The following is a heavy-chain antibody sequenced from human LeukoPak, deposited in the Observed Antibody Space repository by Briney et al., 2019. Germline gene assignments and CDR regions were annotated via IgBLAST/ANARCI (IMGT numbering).Heavy chain of an antibody. Sequence: GESLKISCKGSGYGFTSYWFGWVRQLPGKGLEWLGIIYPGDSDTRYSPSFQGQVTISADKSISTAYLQWSSMKASDTAMYYCARRNDYCSGSYPRPSFFDYWGQGTLVTVSS. J-gene: IGHJ4*02. V-gene: IGHV5-51*01. CDR1: GYGFTSYW. D-gene: IGHD3-10*01. CDR2: IYPGDSDT. CDR3: ARRNDYCSGSYPRPSFFDY.